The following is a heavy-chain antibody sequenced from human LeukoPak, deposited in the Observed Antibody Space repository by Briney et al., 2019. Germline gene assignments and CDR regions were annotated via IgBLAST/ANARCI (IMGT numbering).Heavy chain of an antibody. D-gene: IGHD5-24*01. Sequence: GGSLRLSCAASGFTVGNNYMNWIRQAPGKGLEWVSLIYSGGSTYYADSVKDRFTISRDNSKNTLYLQINSLRVEDTAVYYCARDPSAIAINTYAWGQGTLVTVSS. V-gene: IGHV3-66*01. CDR2: IYSGGST. J-gene: IGHJ5*02. CDR1: GFTVGNNY. CDR3: ARDPSAIAINTYA.